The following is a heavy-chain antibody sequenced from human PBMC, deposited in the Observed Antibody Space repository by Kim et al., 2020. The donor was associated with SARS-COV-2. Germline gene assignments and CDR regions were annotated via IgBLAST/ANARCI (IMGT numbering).Heavy chain of an antibody. CDR2: ISSSGSTI. D-gene: IGHD3-10*01. V-gene: IGHV3-11*01. Sequence: GGSLRLSCAASGFTFSDYYMSWIRQAPGKGLEWVSYISSSGSTIYYADSVKGRFTISRDNAKNSLYLQMNSLRAEDTAVYYCARFGQDTFDYYYYYGMDVWGQGITVTVSS. CDR3: ARFGQDTFDYYYYYGMDV. J-gene: IGHJ6*02. CDR1: GFTFSDYY.